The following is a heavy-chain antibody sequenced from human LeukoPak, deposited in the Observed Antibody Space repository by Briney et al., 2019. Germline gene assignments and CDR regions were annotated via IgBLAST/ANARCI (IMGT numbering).Heavy chain of an antibody. CDR1: GFTFSSYA. CDR2: ISYDGSNK. Sequence: PGRSLRLSCAASGFTFSSYAMHWVRQAPGKGLEWVAVISYDGSNKYYADSVKGRFTISRDNSKNTLYLQTNSLRAEDTAVYYCARALSVLEAFDIWGQGTMVTVSS. V-gene: IGHV3-30*04. J-gene: IGHJ3*02. D-gene: IGHD6-6*01. CDR3: ARALSVLEAFDI.